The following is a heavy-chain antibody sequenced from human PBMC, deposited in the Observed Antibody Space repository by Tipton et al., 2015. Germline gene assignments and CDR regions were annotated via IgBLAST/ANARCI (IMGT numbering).Heavy chain of an antibody. D-gene: IGHD4-17*01. CDR2: IQNSGST. CDR3: TRDSDGYGDNVNGFDL. Sequence: TLSLTCSVSGGSIKTGRFSWTWIRQHPGKGLEWIGYIQNSGSTHYNPSPKSRVNISLDTSKNQFSLNLSSVTAADTAVYYCTRDSDGYGDNVNGFDLWGQGTMVTVSS. J-gene: IGHJ3*01. CDR1: GGSIKTGRFS. V-gene: IGHV4-31*03.